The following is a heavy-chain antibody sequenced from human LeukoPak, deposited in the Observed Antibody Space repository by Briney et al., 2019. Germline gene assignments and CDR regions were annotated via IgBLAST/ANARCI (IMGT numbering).Heavy chain of an antibody. CDR3: AASRDYGEVDY. CDR2: IVLGSGDT. J-gene: IGHJ4*02. V-gene: IGHV1-58*02. Sequence: SVKVSCKASGFTFTSSAMQWVRQARGQRLEWIGWIVLGSGDTNYAQKFQERVTITRDMSTSTAYMELSSLRSEDTAVYYCAASRDYGEVDYWGQGTLVTVSS. CDR1: GFTFTSSA. D-gene: IGHD4-17*01.